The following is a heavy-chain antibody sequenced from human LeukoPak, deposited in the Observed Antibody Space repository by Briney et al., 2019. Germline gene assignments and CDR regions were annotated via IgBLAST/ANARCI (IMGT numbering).Heavy chain of an antibody. CDR1: GFTFSNYS. Sequence: HTGGSLRLSCVVSGFTFSNYSMNWVRQAPGKGLEWVSYISSSRTSKYYADSVKGRFTISRDSAKNSLYLQMNTLRVEDTAVYYCARSWGAAYYYYMDVWGKGTAVTVSS. CDR2: ISSSRTSK. J-gene: IGHJ6*03. V-gene: IGHV3-48*01. CDR3: ARSWGAAYYYYMDV. D-gene: IGHD3-16*01.